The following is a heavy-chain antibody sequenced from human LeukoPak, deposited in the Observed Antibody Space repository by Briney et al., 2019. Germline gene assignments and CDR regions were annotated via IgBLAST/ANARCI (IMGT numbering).Heavy chain of an antibody. D-gene: IGHD6-13*01. Sequence: APVKVSCKASGYTFTSYYIHWVRQAPGQGLEWRGIINPSGGSTSYAQEFQGRVTMTRDTSTSTVYMELSSLRSEDTAVYYCARDSVAAPGAIDYWGQGTLVTVSS. CDR1: GYTFTSYY. CDR2: INPSGGST. V-gene: IGHV1-46*01. CDR3: ARDSVAAPGAIDY. J-gene: IGHJ4*02.